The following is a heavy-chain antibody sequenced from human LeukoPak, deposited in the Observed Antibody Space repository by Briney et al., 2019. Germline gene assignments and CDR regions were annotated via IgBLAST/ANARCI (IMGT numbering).Heavy chain of an antibody. V-gene: IGHV3-11*01. J-gene: IGHJ4*02. CDR1: GFTFSDYY. CDR3: VGDSNGYYYGYDY. Sequence: PGGSLRLSCAASGFTFSDYYMSWIRRAPGKGLEWISYISSSGSTIYYADSVKGRFTISRDNAKNSLSLQMNSLRAEDTAVYYCVGDSNGYYYGYDYWGQGTLVTVSS. D-gene: IGHD3-22*01. CDR2: ISSSGSTI.